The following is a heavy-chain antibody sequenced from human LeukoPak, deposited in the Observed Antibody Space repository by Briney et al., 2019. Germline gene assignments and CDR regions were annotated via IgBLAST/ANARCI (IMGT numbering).Heavy chain of an antibody. Sequence: ASVKVSCKASGYTFTGYYMHWVRQAPGQGLEWMGWINPKRGDTNYAQKFQGRVTMTRDTSISTAYMELSRLRSDDTAVYYCARVTFGGVIDVFDYWGQGTLVTVSS. D-gene: IGHD3-16*02. CDR1: GYTFTGYY. CDR2: INPKRGDT. V-gene: IGHV1-2*02. CDR3: ARVTFGGVIDVFDY. J-gene: IGHJ4*02.